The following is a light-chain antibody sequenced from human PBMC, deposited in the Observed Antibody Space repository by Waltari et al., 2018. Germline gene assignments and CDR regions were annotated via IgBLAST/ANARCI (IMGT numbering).Light chain of an antibody. CDR3: ALYMGSGIWV. Sequence: QTVLTQEPSLSVSPGGTVTLTGALSSGSPFTTSYPTWYQQTPGQAPRTLVYKANARSSGVPDRFSGSILGNTAALTITGAQADDESDYYCALYMGSGIWVFGGGTRLTVL. V-gene: IGLV8-61*01. CDR1: SGSPFTTSY. CDR2: KAN. J-gene: IGLJ3*02.